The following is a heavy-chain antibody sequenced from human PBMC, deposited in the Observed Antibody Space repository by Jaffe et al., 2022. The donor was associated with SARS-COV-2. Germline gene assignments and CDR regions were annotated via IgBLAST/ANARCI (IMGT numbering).Heavy chain of an antibody. J-gene: IGHJ6*02. CDR2: IKQDGSEK. D-gene: IGHD2-2*02. Sequence: EVQLVESGGGLVQPGGSLRLSCAASGFTFSSYWMSWVRQAPGKGLEWVANIKQDGSEKYYVDSVKGRFTISRDNAKNSLYLQMNSLRAEDTAVYYCARVGCSSTSCYTEVPYYYGMDVWGQGTTVTVSS. CDR1: GFTFSSYW. CDR3: ARVGCSSTSCYTEVPYYYGMDV. V-gene: IGHV3-7*01.